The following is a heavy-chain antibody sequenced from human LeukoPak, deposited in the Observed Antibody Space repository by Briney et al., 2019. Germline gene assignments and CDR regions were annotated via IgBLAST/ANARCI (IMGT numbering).Heavy chain of an antibody. J-gene: IGHJ4*02. Sequence: ASVKVSCKASGYTFTSYDINWVRQATGQGLEWMGWMNPNSGNTGYAQKFQGRVTMTRNTSISTAYMELSSLRSEDTAVYYCARAKIFGVFYDYWGQGTLVTVSS. D-gene: IGHD3-3*01. CDR1: GYTFTSYD. V-gene: IGHV1-8*01. CDR3: ARAKIFGVFYDY. CDR2: MNPNSGNT.